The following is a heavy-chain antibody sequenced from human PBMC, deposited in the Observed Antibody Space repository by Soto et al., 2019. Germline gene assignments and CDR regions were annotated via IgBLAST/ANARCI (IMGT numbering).Heavy chain of an antibody. V-gene: IGHV2-5*02. J-gene: IGHJ4*02. CDR3: ARHRAPDGYNWYSFDY. Sequence: QITLKESGPTLVKPTQTLTLTCTFSGFSLSTSGVGVGWIRQPPGKALEWLALIYWDDDKRYSPSLKSRLTITKDTSKNQVVLTMTNMDPVDTATYYCARHRAPDGYNWYSFDYWGQGTLVTVSS. D-gene: IGHD5-12*01. CDR1: GFSLSTSGVG. CDR2: IYWDDDK.